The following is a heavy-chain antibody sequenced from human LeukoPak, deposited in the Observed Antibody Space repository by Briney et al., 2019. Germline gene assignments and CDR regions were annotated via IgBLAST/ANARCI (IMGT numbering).Heavy chain of an antibody. Sequence: GGSLRLSCAASGFTVSTNFLNWVRQAPGKGLEWVSVIYSSGGTYYADSVKGRFTISRDKSKNTLYLQMNSLRAEDTAVYYCGGFEAAAGLDYWGQGILVTVSS. CDR1: GFTVSTNF. CDR2: IYSSGGT. D-gene: IGHD6-13*01. V-gene: IGHV3-53*01. CDR3: GGFEAAAGLDY. J-gene: IGHJ4*02.